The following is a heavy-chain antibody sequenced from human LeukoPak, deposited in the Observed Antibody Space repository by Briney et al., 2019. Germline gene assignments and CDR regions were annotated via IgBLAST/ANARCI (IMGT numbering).Heavy chain of an antibody. D-gene: IGHD4-17*01. J-gene: IGHJ3*02. CDR2: INHSGST. CDR3: ARGRGTTVTTWMKLRPKPVDAFDI. Sequence: NPSETLSLTCAVYGGSFSGYYWSWIRQPPGKGLEWIGEINHSGSTNYNPSLKSRVTISVDTSKNQFSLKLSSVTAVDTAVYYCARGRGTTVTTWMKLRPKPVDAFDIWGQGTMVTVSS. CDR1: GGSFSGYY. V-gene: IGHV4-34*01.